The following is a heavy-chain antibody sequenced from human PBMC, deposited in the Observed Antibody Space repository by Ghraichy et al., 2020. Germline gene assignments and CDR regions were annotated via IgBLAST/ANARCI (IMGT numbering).Heavy chain of an antibody. CDR3: AKALQTYTVGRYYYYGMDV. V-gene: IGHV3-48*02. CDR1: GFTFSSYS. D-gene: IGHD3-16*01. J-gene: IGHJ6*02. CDR2: ISSSTSTI. Sequence: GGSLRLSCAASGFTFSSYSMNWVRQAPGKGLEWVSYISSSTSTIYYADSVKGRFTISRDNAKNSLYLQMNSLRDEDTAVYYCAKALQTYTVGRYYYYGMDVWGQGTTVTVSS.